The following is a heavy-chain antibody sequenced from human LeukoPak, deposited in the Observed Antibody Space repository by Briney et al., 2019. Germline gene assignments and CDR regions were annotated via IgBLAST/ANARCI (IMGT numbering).Heavy chain of an antibody. CDR3: ARVRIVVVPAANDYYYYMDV. J-gene: IGHJ6*03. CDR2: IKQDGSEK. D-gene: IGHD2-2*01. V-gene: IGHV3-7*01. CDR1: GFTFSIYC. Sequence: GGSLRLSCAASGFTFSIYCMSWVRQAPRKGLEWVANIKQDGSEKYYVDSVKGRFTISRDNAKHSLYLQMNSLRAEDTAVYYCARVRIVVVPAANDYYYYMDVWGKGTTVTVSS.